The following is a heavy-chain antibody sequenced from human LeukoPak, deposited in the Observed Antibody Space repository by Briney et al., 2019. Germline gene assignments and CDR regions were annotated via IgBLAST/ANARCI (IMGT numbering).Heavy chain of an antibody. CDR3: ARGGPSIHDYGDYDVDY. V-gene: IGHV1-46*01. CDR2: INPSGGST. J-gene: IGHJ4*02. CDR1: GYTFTSYY. D-gene: IGHD4-17*01. Sequence: ASVKVSCKASGYTFTSYYMHWVRQAPGQGLEWMGIINPSGGSTSYAQKFQGRVTMTRDTSTSTVYMELSSLRSEDTAVYYCARGGPSIHDYGDYDVDYWGQGTLVTVSS.